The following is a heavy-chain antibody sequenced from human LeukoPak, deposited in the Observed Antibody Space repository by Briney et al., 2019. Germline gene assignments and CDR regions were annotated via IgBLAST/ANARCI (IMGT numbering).Heavy chain of an antibody. CDR2: ISYDGSNK. Sequence: GGSLRLSCAASGFTFSSYAMHWVRQAPGKGLEWVAVISYDGSNKYYADSVKGRFTISRDNSKNTLYLQMNSLRAEDTAVYYCARGSGIAVAGTDFDYWGQGTLVTVSS. CDR3: ARGSGIAVAGTDFDY. CDR1: GFTFSSYA. V-gene: IGHV3-30-3*01. D-gene: IGHD6-19*01. J-gene: IGHJ4*02.